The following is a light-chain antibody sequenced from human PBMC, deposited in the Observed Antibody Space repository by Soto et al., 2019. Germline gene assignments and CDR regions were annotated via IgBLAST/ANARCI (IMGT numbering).Light chain of an antibody. CDR2: DVS. J-gene: IGKJ5*01. Sequence: EIVLTQSPATLSLSPGERATLSCRASESVDNNLAWYQHKPGQAPRLLIYDVSHRATDIPARFSGSGSGTGFTLAISSLEPEDFAIYYCQQRSHWPPGVTFGQGSRLDIK. CDR1: ESVDNN. CDR3: QQRSHWPPGVT. V-gene: IGKV3-11*01.